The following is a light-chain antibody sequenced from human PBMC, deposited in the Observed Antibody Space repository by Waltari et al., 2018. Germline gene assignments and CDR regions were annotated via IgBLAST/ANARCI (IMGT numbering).Light chain of an antibody. CDR1: SYHVGKYA. V-gene: IGLV1-36*01. J-gene: IGLJ2*01. Sequence: QSALTQEASVSGTVGQKVTLSCTGDSYHVGKYAVGWYQQSAHGAPKTVLFGHSLPSGIPDRFSGSKSGTTASLTISGLQPEDEADYYCSTWDSTISAVVFGGGTKVTVL. CDR3: STWDSTISAVV. CDR2: GH.